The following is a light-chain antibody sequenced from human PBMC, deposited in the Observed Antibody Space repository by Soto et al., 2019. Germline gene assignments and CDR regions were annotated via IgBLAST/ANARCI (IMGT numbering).Light chain of an antibody. Sequence: QSALTQPASVSGSPGQSITISCTGTSSDVGLYDYVSWYQQHPGKAPRVMIFEVTKRPSGISNRFSGSKSGSTASLTISGLQAEDEADYFCFSYAGDSTWVFGGGTKVTVL. V-gene: IGLV2-23*02. J-gene: IGLJ3*02. CDR2: EVT. CDR3: FSYAGDSTWV. CDR1: SSDVGLYDY.